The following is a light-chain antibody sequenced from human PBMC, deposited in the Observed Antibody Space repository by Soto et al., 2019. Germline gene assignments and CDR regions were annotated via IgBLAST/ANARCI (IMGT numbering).Light chain of an antibody. J-gene: IGLJ1*01. CDR1: STDVGGYNY. CDR2: DVS. Sequence: QSALTQPRSVSGSPGQSVTISCTGTSTDVGGYNYVSWYQQHPGKVPKLMLYDVSKRPSGVPDRFSGSKSGTSASLAITGLQAEDEADYYCQSYDSSLSGYVFGTGTKVTVL. CDR3: QSYDSSLSGYV. V-gene: IGLV2-11*01.